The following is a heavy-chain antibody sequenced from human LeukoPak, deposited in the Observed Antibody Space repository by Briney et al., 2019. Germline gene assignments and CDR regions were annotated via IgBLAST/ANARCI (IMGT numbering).Heavy chain of an antibody. V-gene: IGHV1-69*05. D-gene: IGHD6-6*01. J-gene: IGHJ5*02. Sequence: SVKVSCTASGGTFSSYAISWVRQAPGQGLEWMGGIIPIFGTANYAQKFQGRVTITTDESTSTAYMELSSLRSEDTAVYYCARDGSDSSSSRWFDPWGQGTLVTVSS. CDR2: IIPIFGTA. CDR1: GGTFSSYA. CDR3: ARDGSDSSSSRWFDP.